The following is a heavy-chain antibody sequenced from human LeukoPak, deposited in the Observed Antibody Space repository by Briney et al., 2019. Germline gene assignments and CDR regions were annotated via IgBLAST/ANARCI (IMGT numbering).Heavy chain of an antibody. D-gene: IGHD6-19*01. J-gene: IGHJ5*02. CDR1: GGSISSSSYY. CDR3: ARGAVAGISDRWFDP. V-gene: IGHV4-39*07. Sequence: SGTLSLTCTVSGGSISSSSYYWGWIRQPPGKGLEWIGSIYYSGSTNYNPSLKSRVTISVDSSKNQFSLKLSSVTAADTAVYYCARGAVAGISDRWFDPWGQGTLVTVSS. CDR2: IYYSGST.